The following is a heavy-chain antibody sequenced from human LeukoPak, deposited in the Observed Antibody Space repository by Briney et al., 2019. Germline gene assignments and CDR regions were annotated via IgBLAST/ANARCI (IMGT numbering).Heavy chain of an antibody. CDR3: ANQASTVTAGY. CDR1: GFTFSSYD. J-gene: IGHJ4*02. Sequence: GGSLRLSCAASGFTFSSYDMSWVRQAPGKGLEWVSGISDRGDRTYYADSVRGRFTISRDNSKNTLYLQLHNLRAEDTAVYYCANQASTVTAGYWGQGTLVTVSS. V-gene: IGHV3-23*01. CDR2: ISDRGDRT. D-gene: IGHD4-17*01.